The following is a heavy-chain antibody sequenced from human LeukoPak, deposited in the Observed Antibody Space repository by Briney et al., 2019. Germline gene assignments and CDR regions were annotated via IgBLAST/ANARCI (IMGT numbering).Heavy chain of an antibody. J-gene: IGHJ4*02. D-gene: IGHD5-12*01. CDR2: IYYSGST. Sequence: PSETLSLTCTVSGGSISSSSYYWGWIRQPPGKGLEWIGSIYYSGSTNYTPSLKSRVTISVDTSKNQFSLKLSSVTAADTAVYYCARAGYSGYDLYYWGQGTLVTVSS. CDR1: GGSISSSSYY. V-gene: IGHV4-39*07. CDR3: ARAGYSGYDLYY.